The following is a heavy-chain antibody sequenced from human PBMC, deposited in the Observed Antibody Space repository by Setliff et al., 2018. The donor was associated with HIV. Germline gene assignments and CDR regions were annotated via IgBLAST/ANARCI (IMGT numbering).Heavy chain of an antibody. CDR1: GFTFSNYG. CDR2: IRSDESET. Sequence: GSLRLSCEASGFTFSNYGMHWVRQGLGKGLEWVAFIRSDESETYYADSVKGRFTISRDNSKNTLDLQMNSLRLEDTALYYCGKDILPGGLAKWGQGTLVTVSS. D-gene: IGHD3-10*01. CDR3: GKDILPGGLAK. J-gene: IGHJ4*02. V-gene: IGHV3-30*02.